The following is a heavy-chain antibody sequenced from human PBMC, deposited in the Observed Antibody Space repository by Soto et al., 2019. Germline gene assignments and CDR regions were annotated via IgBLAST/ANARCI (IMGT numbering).Heavy chain of an antibody. V-gene: IGHV1-18*01. J-gene: IGHJ6*02. CDR2: ISGYNGNT. Sequence: ASVKVSCKASGYSFHTYAISWVRQAPGQGLEWVGWISGYNGNTNYAEKFQGRVTLTTDTSTKTAFMELRGLTSDDTAVYYCAREYGMDVWGQGATVTVSS. CDR3: AREYGMDV. CDR1: GYSFHTYA.